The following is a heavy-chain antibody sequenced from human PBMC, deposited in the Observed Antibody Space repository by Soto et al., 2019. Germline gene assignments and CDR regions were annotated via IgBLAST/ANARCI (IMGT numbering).Heavy chain of an antibody. D-gene: IGHD6-19*01. Sequence: SETLSLTCDFSGGSFSCYFWNWIVQSPGKGLEWIGKVNHNGRNNYNPSLKSRVTISLDMSKKQISLKLTSVTAADTAVYYCARGGSSDWQVAFDFWGQGTMVTVSS. J-gene: IGHJ3*01. V-gene: IGHV4-34*01. CDR1: GGSFSCYF. CDR3: ARGGSSDWQVAFDF. CDR2: VNHNGRN.